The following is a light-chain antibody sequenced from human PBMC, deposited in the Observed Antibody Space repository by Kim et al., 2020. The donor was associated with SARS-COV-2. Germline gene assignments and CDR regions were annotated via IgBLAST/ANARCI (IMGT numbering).Light chain of an antibody. CDR2: EVN. CDR3: SSYAGTNVI. CDR1: SSDVGTYNY. V-gene: IGLV2-8*01. Sequence: QSALTQPASASGSPGQSVTISCTGTSSDVGTYNYVSWYQQHPGKAPKLMIYEVNKRPSGVPNRFSGSKSGNTASLTVSGLQAEDEADYYCSSYAGTNVIFGGGTQLTVL. J-gene: IGLJ2*01.